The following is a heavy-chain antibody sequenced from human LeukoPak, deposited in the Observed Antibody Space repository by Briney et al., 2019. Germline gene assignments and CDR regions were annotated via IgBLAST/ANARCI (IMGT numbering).Heavy chain of an antibody. D-gene: IGHD7-27*01. CDR3: ARDYVWGSSESDY. CDR1: GFTFSNYW. J-gene: IGHJ4*02. Sequence: GGPLRLSCAASGFTFSNYWMTWFRQTPGKGLEWVGNIKQDGSEKYYVDSVKGRFTISRDNAKHSLYLQMNSLRVEDTAIYYCARDYVWGSSESDYWGQGTLVTVSS. V-gene: IGHV3-7*01. CDR2: IKQDGSEK.